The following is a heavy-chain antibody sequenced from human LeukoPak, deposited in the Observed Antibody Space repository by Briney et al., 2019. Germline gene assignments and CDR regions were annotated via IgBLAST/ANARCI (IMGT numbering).Heavy chain of an antibody. D-gene: IGHD3-22*01. V-gene: IGHV3-23*01. J-gene: IGHJ3*02. CDR1: GFTFSSYA. Sequence: GGSLRLSCAASGFTFSSYAMSWVRQAPGKGLEWVSAISGSGGSTYYADSVKGRFTISRDNAKNSLYLQMNSLRAEDTAVYYCAREVYYDSSGYTAYDAFDIWGQGTMVTVSS. CDR3: AREVYYDSSGYTAYDAFDI. CDR2: ISGSGGST.